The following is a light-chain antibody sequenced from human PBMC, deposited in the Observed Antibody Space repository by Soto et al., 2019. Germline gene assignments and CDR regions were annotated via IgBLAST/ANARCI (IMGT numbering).Light chain of an antibody. V-gene: IGKV3-15*01. Sequence: EIEMTQSPATLSLAPGERVTLSCRASESVSTNLAWYQQKACLAPRLLIYGASTRATGIPARFSGSGSGTEFTLTISDLEPADFGLYYCQQRLNWPPGFGQGTKVDIK. CDR3: QQRLNWPPG. J-gene: IGKJ1*01. CDR1: ESVSTN. CDR2: GAS.